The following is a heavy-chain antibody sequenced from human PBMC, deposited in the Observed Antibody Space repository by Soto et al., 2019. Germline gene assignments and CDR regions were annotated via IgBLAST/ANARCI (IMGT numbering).Heavy chain of an antibody. J-gene: IGHJ6*02. V-gene: IGHV3-30*18. CDR3: AKSETRYRYYYGMDV. D-gene: IGHD3-16*02. CDR2: ISYDGSNK. Sequence: QVQLVESGGGVVQPGRSLRLSCAASGFTFSSYGMHWVRQAPGKGLEWVAVISYDGSNKYYADSVKGRFTISRDNSKNTLYLQMNSLRAEDTAVYYCAKSETRYRYYYGMDVWGQGTTVTVSS. CDR1: GFTFSSYG.